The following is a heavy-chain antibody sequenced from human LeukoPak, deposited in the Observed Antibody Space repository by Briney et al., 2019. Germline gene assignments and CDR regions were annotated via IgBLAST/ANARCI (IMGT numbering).Heavy chain of an antibody. Sequence: EGSLRLSCAASGFTFSSYWMSWVRQAPGKGLEWVANIKQDGSEKYYVDSVKGRFTISRDNAKNSLYLQMNSLRAEDTAVYYCARDQGVVVGATRVFDYWGQGTLVTVSS. CDR2: IKQDGSEK. CDR1: GFTFSSYW. J-gene: IGHJ4*02. CDR3: ARDQGVVVGATRVFDY. V-gene: IGHV3-7*01. D-gene: IGHD1-26*01.